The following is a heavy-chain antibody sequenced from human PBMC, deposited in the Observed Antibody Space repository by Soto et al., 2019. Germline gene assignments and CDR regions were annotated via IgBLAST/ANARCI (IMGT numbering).Heavy chain of an antibody. J-gene: IGHJ4*02. V-gene: IGHV4-61*01. Sequence: QVQLQESGPGLVKPSETLSLTCTVSGGSVSSGSYYWSWIRQPPGKGLEWIGYIYYSGSTNYNPSLKSRVTISVDTSKNQFSLKLSSVTAADTAVYYCARTSSGGNPDYWGQGTLVTVSS. CDR1: GGSVSSGSYY. CDR3: ARTSSGGNPDY. D-gene: IGHD2-15*01. CDR2: IYYSGST.